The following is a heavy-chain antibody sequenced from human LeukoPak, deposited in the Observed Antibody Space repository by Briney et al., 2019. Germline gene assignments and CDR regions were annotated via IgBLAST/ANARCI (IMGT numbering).Heavy chain of an antibody. J-gene: IGHJ4*02. CDR1: GYTFTGYY. D-gene: IGHD3-10*01. CDR3: ASLGDYYGSGSYAPFDH. Sequence: ASVKVSCKASGYTFTGYYMHWVRQAPGQGLEWLGLINPNTGDTRYAQKFQGRVTMTRDTSISTAYMELSRLRSDDTAIYYCASLGDYYGSGSYAPFDHWGQGTLVTVSS. CDR2: INPNTGDT. V-gene: IGHV1-2*02.